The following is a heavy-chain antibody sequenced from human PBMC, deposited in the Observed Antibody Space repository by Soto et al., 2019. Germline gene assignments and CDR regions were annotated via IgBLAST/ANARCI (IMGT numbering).Heavy chain of an antibody. Sequence: QHPGKGLEWIGYIYNSGSDYYNPSLRSRLTISIDTSKNQSSLRLSSVTAADTAVYFCLRDEDGIPGDRSVSAFLLNRSSDL. D-gene: IGHD2-21*01. CDR3: LRDEDGIPGDRSVSAFLLNRSSDL. J-gene: IGHJ2*01. V-gene: IGHV4-31*02. CDR2: IYNSGSD.